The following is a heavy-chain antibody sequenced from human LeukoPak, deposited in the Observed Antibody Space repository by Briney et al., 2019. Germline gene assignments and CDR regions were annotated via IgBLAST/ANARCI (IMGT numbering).Heavy chain of an antibody. CDR3: AKSNSGVVTYFFDY. Sequence: PGGSLRLSCTASGFTFSSYAMSWVRQAPGKGLEWVSAISGSGGSTYYAASVKGRFTISRDNSKNTLYLQMNGLRAEDTAVYYCAKSNSGVVTYFFDYWGQGTLVTVSS. J-gene: IGHJ4*02. V-gene: IGHV3-23*01. D-gene: IGHD1-26*01. CDR1: GFTFSSYA. CDR2: ISGSGGST.